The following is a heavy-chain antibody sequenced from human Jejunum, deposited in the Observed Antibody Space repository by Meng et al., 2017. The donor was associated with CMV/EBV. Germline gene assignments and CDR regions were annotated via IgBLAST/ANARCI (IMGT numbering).Heavy chain of an antibody. J-gene: IGHJ4*02. D-gene: IGHD4-17*01. Sequence: SCAASGFPFSSYRMNWVRQAPGRGLEWVSSISSGSYAYYGEPVKGRFTISRDNAGNSLYLEMNSLRDEDTAVYYCARDYGDYAGGFQYWGQGTLVTVSS. CDR3: ARDYGDYAGGFQY. CDR2: ISSGSYA. V-gene: IGHV3-21*01. CDR1: GFPFSSYR.